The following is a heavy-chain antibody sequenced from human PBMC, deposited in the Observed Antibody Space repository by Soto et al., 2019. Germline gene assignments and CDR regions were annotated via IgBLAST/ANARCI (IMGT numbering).Heavy chain of an antibody. CDR3: ARDKGYCSSTSFYGLPFDY. Sequence: QVQLVQSGAEVKKPGSSVKVSCKASGGTFSSYAISWVRQAPGQGLEWMGGIIPIFGTANYAQKFQGRVTITADKSTSTAYMELSSLRSEDTAVYYCARDKGYCSSTSFYGLPFDYLGQGTLVTVSS. J-gene: IGHJ4*02. D-gene: IGHD2-2*01. V-gene: IGHV1-69*06. CDR1: GGTFSSYA. CDR2: IIPIFGTA.